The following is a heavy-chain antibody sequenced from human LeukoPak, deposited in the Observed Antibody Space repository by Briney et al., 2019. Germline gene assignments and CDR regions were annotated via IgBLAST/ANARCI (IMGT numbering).Heavy chain of an antibody. CDR2: IYYSGST. D-gene: IGHD4-17*01. CDR3: ARSGSYGVNYFDN. J-gene: IGHJ4*02. Sequence: PSETLSLTCTVSGGSISSSSYYWGWIRQPPGKGLEWIGSIYYSGSTYYNPSLKSRVTISVDTSKNQFSLKLSSVTAADTAVYYCARSGSYGVNYFDNWGQGTLVTVSS. V-gene: IGHV4-39*01. CDR1: GGSISSSSYY.